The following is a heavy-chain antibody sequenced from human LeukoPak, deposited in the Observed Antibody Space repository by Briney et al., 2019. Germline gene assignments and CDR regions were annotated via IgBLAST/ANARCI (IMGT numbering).Heavy chain of an antibody. V-gene: IGHV4-59*01. CDR3: ARALRETTVITRLAFDI. Sequence: SETLSLTCTVAGGSITSYYWSWIRQPPGQGLEWHGYIYYSGSTNYNPSLKSRVTISVDTSKNQFSLNLNSVTAADTAVYYCARALRETTVITRLAFDIWGQGTMVTVSS. CDR1: GGSITSYY. D-gene: IGHD4-17*01. CDR2: IYYSGST. J-gene: IGHJ3*02.